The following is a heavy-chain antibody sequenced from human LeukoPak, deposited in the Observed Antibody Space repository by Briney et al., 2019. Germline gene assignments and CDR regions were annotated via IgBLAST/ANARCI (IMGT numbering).Heavy chain of an antibody. CDR3: ARAPGYYDSSGYYYPFDY. Sequence: ASVKVSCKASGYTLTSYGINWMRQAPGQGLEWMGWISTQSGNTNYAQKVQGRLTLTTDRSTNTAYMELRSLRSDDTAVYYCARAPGYYDSSGYYYPFDYWGQGTLVTVSS. CDR2: ISTQSGNT. CDR1: GYTLTSYG. J-gene: IGHJ4*02. V-gene: IGHV1-18*01. D-gene: IGHD3-22*01.